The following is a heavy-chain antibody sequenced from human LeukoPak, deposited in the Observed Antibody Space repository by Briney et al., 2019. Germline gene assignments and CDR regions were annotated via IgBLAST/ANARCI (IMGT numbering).Heavy chain of an antibody. V-gene: IGHV4-59*01. D-gene: IGHD3/OR15-3a*01. CDR1: GGSINNYF. Sequence: PSQTLSLTCTASGGSINNYFWSWIRQPPGKQLEWIAYIHYSGSTNYNPSLKSRVTVSVDTSKNQFSLNLSSVTAADTAVYYCARGDWSLYYFDYWGQGTLVTVSS. CDR2: IHYSGST. J-gene: IGHJ4*02. CDR3: ARGDWSLYYFDY.